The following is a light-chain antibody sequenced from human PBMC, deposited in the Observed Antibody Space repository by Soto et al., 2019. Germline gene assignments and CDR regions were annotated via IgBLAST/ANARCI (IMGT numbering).Light chain of an antibody. Sequence: EIVLTRSPGTLSWSPLECATLSLMASQSISSNFLAWYQQKRGQAPRLLIHGASNRATGIPDRFSGSGSGTDFTLTITRLEPEDFAVYYCQQYGGSPRTFGQGTKVDIK. J-gene: IGKJ1*01. V-gene: IGKV3-20*01. CDR3: QQYGGSPRT. CDR2: GAS. CDR1: QSISSNF.